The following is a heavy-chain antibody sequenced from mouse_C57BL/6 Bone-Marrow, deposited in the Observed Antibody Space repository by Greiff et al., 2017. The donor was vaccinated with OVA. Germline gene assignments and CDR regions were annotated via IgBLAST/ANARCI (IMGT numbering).Heavy chain of an antibody. V-gene: IGHV5-6*01. CDR3: ARHGGYLYYFDY. Sequence: DVHLVESGGDLVKPGGSLKLSCAASGFTFSSYGMSWVRQTPDKRLEWVATISSGGSYTYYPDSVKGRFTISRDNAKNTLYLQMSSLKSEDTAMYYCARHGGYLYYFDYWGQGTTLTVSS. J-gene: IGHJ2*01. CDR2: ISSGGSYT. CDR1: GFTFSSYG. D-gene: IGHD5-1*01.